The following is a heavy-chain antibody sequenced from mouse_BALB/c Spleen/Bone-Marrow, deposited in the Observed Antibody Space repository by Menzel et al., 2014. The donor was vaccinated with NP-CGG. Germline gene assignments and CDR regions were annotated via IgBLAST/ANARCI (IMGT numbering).Heavy chain of an antibody. CDR2: IDPSDSET. CDR3: ARKKSKLDFGFAY. D-gene: IGHD1-3*01. Sequence: QVHVKQSGAELVRPGASVKLSCKASGYTFTSYWMNWVKQRPGQGLEWIGMIDPSDSETHYNQMFKDKATLTVDKSSSTAYMQLSSLTSEDSAVYYCARKKSKLDFGFAYWGQGTLVTVSA. V-gene: IGHV1-61*01. J-gene: IGHJ3*01. CDR1: GYTFTSYW.